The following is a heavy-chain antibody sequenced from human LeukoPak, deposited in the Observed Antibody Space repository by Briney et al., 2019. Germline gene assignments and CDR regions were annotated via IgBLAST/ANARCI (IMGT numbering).Heavy chain of an antibody. CDR1: GGSISSSSYY. D-gene: IGHD2-2*01. J-gene: IGHJ6*02. Sequence: SETLSLTCTVSGGSISSSSYYWGWIRQPPGKGLEWIGSIYYSGSTYYNPSLKSRVTISVDTSKNQFSLKLSSVTAADTAVYYCARDCSSTSCYPSYGMDVWGQGTTVTVSS. CDR2: IYYSGST. V-gene: IGHV4-39*02. CDR3: ARDCSSTSCYPSYGMDV.